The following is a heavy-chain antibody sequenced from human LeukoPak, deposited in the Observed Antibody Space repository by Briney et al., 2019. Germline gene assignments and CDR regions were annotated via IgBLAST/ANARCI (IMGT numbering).Heavy chain of an antibody. CDR1: GYTFTNYV. Sequence: GASVNVSCKASGYTFTNYVMHWLRQAPGQRLEWMGWITTGNVDTKYSQNFQGRVTFTRDTSASTAYMEMSSLKSEDTAVYYCATAYLTGYHPGAFDIWGQGTMVSVSS. V-gene: IGHV1-3*04. CDR2: ITTGNVDT. CDR3: ATAYLTGYHPGAFDI. J-gene: IGHJ3*02. D-gene: IGHD3-9*01.